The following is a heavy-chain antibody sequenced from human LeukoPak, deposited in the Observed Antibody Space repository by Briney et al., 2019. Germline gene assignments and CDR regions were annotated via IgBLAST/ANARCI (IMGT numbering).Heavy chain of an antibody. Sequence: GESLKISCKGSGYSFTSYWIGWVRQMPGKGLEWMGIIYPGDSDTRYSPSFQGQVPISADKSISTAYLQWSSLKASDTAMYYCARRVVVPAAMAWGSWFDPWGQGTLVTVSS. CDR2: IYPGDSDT. V-gene: IGHV5-51*01. CDR1: GYSFTSYW. J-gene: IGHJ5*02. D-gene: IGHD2-2*01. CDR3: ARRVVVPAAMAWGSWFDP.